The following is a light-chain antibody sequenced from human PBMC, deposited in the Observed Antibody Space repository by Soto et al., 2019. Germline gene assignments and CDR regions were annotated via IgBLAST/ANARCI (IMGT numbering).Light chain of an antibody. J-gene: IGLJ3*02. V-gene: IGLV2-23*02. Sequence: QSALTQPASVSGSPGQSIAISCTGTSSDVWSYDRVSWYQQSQGKAPTLIIYEVNKRPAGVSIRFSGSKAGNMASLTISGLQSEDEADYYCSSSVGGPIWVFGGGTKLTVL. CDR1: SSDVWSYDR. CDR2: EVN. CDR3: SSSVGGPIWV.